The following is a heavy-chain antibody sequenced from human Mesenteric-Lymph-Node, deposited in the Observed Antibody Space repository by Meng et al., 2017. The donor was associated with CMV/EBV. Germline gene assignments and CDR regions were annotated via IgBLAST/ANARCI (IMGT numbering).Heavy chain of an antibody. CDR3: ARDGQDQLLYEGSRYYGMDV. J-gene: IGHJ6*02. D-gene: IGHD2-2*02. Sequence: ASVKVSCKASGYTFTGYYMHWVRQAPGQGLEWMGWINPNSGGTNYAQKFQGRVTMTRDTSISTAYMELSRLRSDDTAVYYCARDGQDQLLYEGSRYYGMDVWGQGTTVTVSS. V-gene: IGHV1-2*02. CDR1: GYTFTGYY. CDR2: INPNSGGT.